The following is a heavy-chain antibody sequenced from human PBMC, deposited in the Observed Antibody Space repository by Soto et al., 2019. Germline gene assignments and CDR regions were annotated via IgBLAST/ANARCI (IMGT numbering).Heavy chain of an antibody. CDR2: IGCTGDT. D-gene: IGHD6-6*01. J-gene: IGHJ5*02. Sequence: PGGTLRISCAASGRFTFTTKDIYWVRQPTGERLEWVSIIGCTGDTYYPGSVKGRFTISRENAKNSFCFQMNSLRAEDTAVYYCARDNDGAQFASSYNDLWGQGTLVTVSS. CDR3: ARDNDGAQFASSYNDL. V-gene: IGHV3-13*04. CDR1: GRFTFTTKD.